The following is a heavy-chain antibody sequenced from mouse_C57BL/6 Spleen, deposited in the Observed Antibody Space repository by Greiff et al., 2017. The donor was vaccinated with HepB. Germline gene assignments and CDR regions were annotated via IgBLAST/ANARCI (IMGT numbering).Heavy chain of an antibody. CDR2: IDPSDSYT. CDR1: GYTFTSYW. J-gene: IGHJ2*01. V-gene: IGHV1-59*01. CDR3: ARRGNYFDY. Sequence: VQLQQPGAELVRPGTSVKLSCKASGYTFTSYWMHWVKQRPGQGLEWIGVIDPSDSYTNYKQKFKGKATLTVDTSSSTAYMQLSSLTSEDSAVYYCARRGNYFDYWGQGTTLTVSS.